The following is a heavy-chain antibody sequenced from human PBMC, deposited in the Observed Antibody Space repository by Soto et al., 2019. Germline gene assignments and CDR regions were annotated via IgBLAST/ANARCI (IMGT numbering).Heavy chain of an antibody. V-gene: IGHV4-59*08. CDR1: AGFISTYY. CDR2: IYYNGST. D-gene: IGHD3-16*01. CDR3: ARRYGRNFDY. J-gene: IGHJ4*02. Sequence: SQALPLTWTVSAGFISTYYWIWIRQPPGKGLEWIGYIYYNGSTNYNPSLKSRVTISVDTSKNQFSLKLSSVTAADTAVYYCARRYGRNFDYWGQGTLVTVSS.